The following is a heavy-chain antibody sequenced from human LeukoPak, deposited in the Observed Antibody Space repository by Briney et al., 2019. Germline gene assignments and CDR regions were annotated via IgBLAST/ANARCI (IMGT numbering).Heavy chain of an antibody. V-gene: IGHV1-69*04. CDR2: IIPILGIA. CDR3: ASGEAYYYYYYMDV. D-gene: IGHD3-10*01. CDR1: GGTFSSYA. J-gene: IGHJ6*03. Sequence: SVKVSCKASGGTFSSYAISWVRQAPGQGLEWMGRIIPILGIANYAQKFQGRVTITADESTSTAYMELSSLRSEDTAVYYCASGEAYYYYYYMDVWGKGTTVTVSS.